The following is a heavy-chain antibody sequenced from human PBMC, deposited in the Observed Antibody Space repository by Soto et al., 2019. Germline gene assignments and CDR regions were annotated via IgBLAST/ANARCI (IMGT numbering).Heavy chain of an antibody. CDR3: TTDGGVSAYPLFWA. D-gene: IGHD2-8*02. V-gene: IGHV3-15*01. Sequence: EVPLVESGGGLVKPGGSLRLSCAASGITFTNAWMGWVRPAPGKGLAWIGRLKSRRDGGTSDYAAPVKGRFSISKDESENTLYLQMNSLKTEDTAVYHCTTDGGVSAYPLFWAWGQGTLVTVSS. J-gene: IGHJ5*02. CDR1: GITFTNAW. CDR2: LKSRRDGGTS.